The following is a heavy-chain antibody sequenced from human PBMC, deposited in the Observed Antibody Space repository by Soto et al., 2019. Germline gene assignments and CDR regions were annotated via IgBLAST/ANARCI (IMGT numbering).Heavy chain of an antibody. D-gene: IGHD3-16*01. J-gene: IGHJ4*02. V-gene: IGHV4-30-4*01. CDR2: IYYSGNT. CDR3: AREGGESSDGLYYFDS. Sequence: QVQLQESGPGLVKPSQTLSLTCTVSGGSTSSDNYWSWIRQPPGKGLEWIAHIYYSGNTDYNPSLKRRLAISIDTSKNQFSLKLSSVTAAATAVYFCAREGGESSDGLYYFDSWGQGSLVTVAS. CDR1: GGSTSSDNY.